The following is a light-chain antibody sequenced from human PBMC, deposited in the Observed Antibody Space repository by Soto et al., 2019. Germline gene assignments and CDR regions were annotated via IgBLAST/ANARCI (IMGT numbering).Light chain of an antibody. Sequence: QSALTQPASVSGSPGQSITISCTGTSSDVGGYNYVSWYQHHPGKAPKLVIYDVSNRPSGFSTRFSGSKSGNTASLTISGLQAEDEADYYCTSYTSSSTVIFGGGTKLTVL. CDR3: TSYTSSSTVI. J-gene: IGLJ2*01. CDR1: SSDVGGYNY. V-gene: IGLV2-14*03. CDR2: DVS.